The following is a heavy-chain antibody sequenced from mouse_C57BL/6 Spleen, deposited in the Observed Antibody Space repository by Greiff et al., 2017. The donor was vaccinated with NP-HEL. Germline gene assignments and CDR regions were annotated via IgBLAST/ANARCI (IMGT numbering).Heavy chain of an antibody. Sequence: VQLQQPGAELVKPGASVKLSCKASGYTFTSYWMHWVKQRPGQGLEWIGMIHPNSGSTNYNEKFKSKATLTVDKSSSTAYMQLSSLTSEDSAVYYCASPYYSNFWYFDVWGTGTTVTVSS. CDR1: GYTFTSYW. J-gene: IGHJ1*03. D-gene: IGHD2-5*01. V-gene: IGHV1-64*01. CDR3: ASPYYSNFWYFDV. CDR2: IHPNSGST.